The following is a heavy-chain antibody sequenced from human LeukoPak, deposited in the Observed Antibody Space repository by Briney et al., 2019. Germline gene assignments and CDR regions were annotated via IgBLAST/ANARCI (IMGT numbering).Heavy chain of an antibody. CDR1: GYTFTSYY. Sequence: ASVKVSCKASGYTFTSYYMHWVRQAPGQGLEWMGWINPNSGGTNYAQKFQGRVTMTRDTSISTAYMELSRLRSDDTAVYYCAIDCSGGSCLPPFDYWGQGTLVTVSS. V-gene: IGHV1-2*02. CDR3: AIDCSGGSCLPPFDY. CDR2: INPNSGGT. D-gene: IGHD2-15*01. J-gene: IGHJ4*02.